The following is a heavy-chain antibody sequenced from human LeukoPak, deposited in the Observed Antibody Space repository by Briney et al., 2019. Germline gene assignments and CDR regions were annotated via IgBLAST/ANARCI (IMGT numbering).Heavy chain of an antibody. D-gene: IGHD3-10*01. Sequence: ASVKVSCKASGYTFTGYYIHWVRQAPGQGLEWVGWINPDSGATNYAQKFRGRVTMTRDTSISTAYMELSRLTSDDTAVYYRARGGSAEKDKYFDYWGQGTLVTVSS. CDR1: GYTFTGYY. J-gene: IGHJ4*02. CDR2: INPDSGAT. V-gene: IGHV1-2*02. CDR3: ARGGSAEKDKYFDY.